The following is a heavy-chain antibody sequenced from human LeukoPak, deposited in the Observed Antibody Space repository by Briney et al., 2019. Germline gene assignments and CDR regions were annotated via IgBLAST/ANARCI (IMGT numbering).Heavy chain of an antibody. V-gene: IGHV7-4-1*02. CDR2: INTNTGNP. CDR3: AREGRWLQSYYFDY. D-gene: IGHD5-24*01. J-gene: IGHJ4*02. Sequence: ASVKVSCKASGYTFTRYAMNWVRQAPGQGLEWMGWINTNTGNPTYAQGFTGRFVFSLDTSVSTAYLQISSLKAEDTAVYYCAREGRWLQSYYFDYWGQGTLVTVSS. CDR1: GYTFTRYA.